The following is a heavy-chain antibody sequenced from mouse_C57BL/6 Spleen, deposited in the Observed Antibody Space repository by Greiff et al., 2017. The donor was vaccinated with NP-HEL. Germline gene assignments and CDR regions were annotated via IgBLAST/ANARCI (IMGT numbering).Heavy chain of an antibody. V-gene: IGHV5-6*01. CDR3: AGHGGGRYFDV. Sequence: EVQLVESGGDLVKPGGSLKLSCAASGFTFSSYGMSWVRQTPDKRLEWVATISSGGSYTYYPDSVKGRFPISRDNAKNTLYLQMSSLKSEDTAMYYCAGHGGGRYFDVWGTGTTVTVSS. J-gene: IGHJ1*03. CDR2: ISSGGSYT. CDR1: GFTFSSYG.